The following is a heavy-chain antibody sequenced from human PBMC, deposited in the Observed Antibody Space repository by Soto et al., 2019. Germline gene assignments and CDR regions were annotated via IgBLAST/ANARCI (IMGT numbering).Heavy chain of an antibody. CDR1: GFTFSSYW. CDR2: INSDGSST. J-gene: IGHJ6*02. V-gene: IGHV3-74*01. CDR3: ARDKAAAGTRWWGDPRAYGMDV. Sequence: EVPLVESGGGLVQPGGSLRLSCAASGFTFSSYWMHWVRQAPGKGLVWVSRINSDGSSTSYADSVKGRFTISRDNAKNTLYLQMNSLRAEDTAVYYCARDKAAAGTRWWGDPRAYGMDVWGQGTTVTVSS. D-gene: IGHD6-13*01.